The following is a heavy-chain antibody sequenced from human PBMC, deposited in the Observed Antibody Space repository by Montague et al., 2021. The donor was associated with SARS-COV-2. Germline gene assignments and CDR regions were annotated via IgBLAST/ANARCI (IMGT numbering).Heavy chain of an antibody. Sequence: SETLSLTCTVSGGSITNNIDDWAWIRQPPGKGLEWIGSIYYTGNTYYNPSLKSRVTISVVTSKNHFTLKLGSVTAAETAVYYCARLKRYFDSSGSPSAFDFWGQGTKVTVSS. CDR1: GGSITNNIDD. J-gene: IGHJ3*01. CDR3: ARLKRYFDSSGSPSAFDF. V-gene: IGHV4-39*02. D-gene: IGHD3-22*01. CDR2: IYYTGNT.